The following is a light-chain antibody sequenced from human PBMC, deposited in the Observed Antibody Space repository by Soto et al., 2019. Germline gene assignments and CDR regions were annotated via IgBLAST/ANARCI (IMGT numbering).Light chain of an antibody. J-gene: IGKJ4*01. CDR2: DAS. CDR3: HQRSVWPPVT. V-gene: IGKV3-11*01. CDR1: QSVSAH. Sequence: EIVLTQSPATLSLSPGDRATLSCRASQSVSAHLAWYQQRPGQAPRLVIYDASKRATGIPARFSGSGSGTDFTLTISSLEPEDFAVDYCHQRSVWPPVTFGGGTKVEIK.